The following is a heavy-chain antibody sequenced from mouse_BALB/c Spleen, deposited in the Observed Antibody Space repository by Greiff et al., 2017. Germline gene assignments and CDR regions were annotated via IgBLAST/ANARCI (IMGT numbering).Heavy chain of an antibody. D-gene: IGHD1-2*01. V-gene: IGHV3-2*02. J-gene: IGHJ4*01. Sequence: EVQLQQSGPGLVKPSQSLSLTCTVTGYSITSDYAWNWIRQFPGNKLEWMGYISYSGSTSYNPSLKSRISITRDTSKNQFFLQLNSVTTEDTATYYCARFEFITTATNAMDYWGQGTSVTVSS. CDR1: GYSITSDYA. CDR3: ARFEFITTATNAMDY. CDR2: ISYSGST.